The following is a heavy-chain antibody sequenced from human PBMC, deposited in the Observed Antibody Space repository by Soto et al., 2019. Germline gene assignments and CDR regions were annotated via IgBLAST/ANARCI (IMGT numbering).Heavy chain of an antibody. CDR2: IYAGGSI. J-gene: IGHJ3*02. CDR1: GFTVSDNY. V-gene: IGHV3-66*01. Sequence: EEQLVESGGGLVQPGGSLRLSCAASGFTVSDNYMSWVRQAPGKGLEWVSVIYAGGSIRYEDSVKGRLTISRDNSRNMLYLQINSLRAEDTAVYYCARGENDAFDIWGQGTMVTVSS. CDR3: ARGENDAFDI.